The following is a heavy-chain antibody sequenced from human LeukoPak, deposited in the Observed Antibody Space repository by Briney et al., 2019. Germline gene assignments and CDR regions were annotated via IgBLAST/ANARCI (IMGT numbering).Heavy chain of an antibody. D-gene: IGHD3-22*01. CDR2: ISPDGSST. J-gene: IGHJ4*02. CDR1: GFTFRTYW. V-gene: IGHV3-74*01. Sequence: GGSLRLSCAGSGFTFRTYWMHWVRQGPGKGLVWVSRISPDGSSTSYADSVKGRFTISRDNADNTLYLQMNSLRVEDTAVYYCARDLRYYDSSGHLADYWGQGTLVTVSS. CDR3: ARDLRYYDSSGHLADY.